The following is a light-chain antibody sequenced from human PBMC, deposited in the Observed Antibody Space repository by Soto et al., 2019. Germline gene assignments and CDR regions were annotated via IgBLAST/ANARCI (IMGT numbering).Light chain of an antibody. V-gene: IGKV3-20*01. CDR3: QQYGSSPLT. CDR1: QSVRNNN. J-gene: IGKJ4*01. Sequence: EIVLTQSPGTLSLSPGERATLSCRASQSVRNNNLAWYQQKPGQAPRFLIYGASSRATGIPDRFSGSGSGTDFTLTISRLEPEDFVVYYCQQYGSSPLTFGGGTKVEIK. CDR2: GAS.